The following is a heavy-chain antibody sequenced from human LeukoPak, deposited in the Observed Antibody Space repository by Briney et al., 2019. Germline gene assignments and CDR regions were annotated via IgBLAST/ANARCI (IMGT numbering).Heavy chain of an antibody. J-gene: IGHJ4*02. Sequence: ASVKVSCKASGYTFTSYGISWVRQAPGQGLEWMGWISAYNGNTNYAQKLQGRVTMTTDTSTSTAYMELRSLRSDDTAVYYCARDTGPQWVTMVRGVNFDYWGQGTLVTVSS. V-gene: IGHV1-18*01. D-gene: IGHD3-10*01. CDR2: ISAYNGNT. CDR1: GYTFTSYG. CDR3: ARDTGPQWVTMVRGVNFDY.